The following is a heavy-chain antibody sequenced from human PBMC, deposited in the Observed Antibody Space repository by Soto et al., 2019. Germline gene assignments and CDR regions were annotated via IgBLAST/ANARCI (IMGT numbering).Heavy chain of an antibody. J-gene: IGHJ4*02. Sequence: QVQLQQWGAGLLKPSETLSLTCAVYGGSFSGYYWSWIRQPPGKGLEWIGENHHSGSTNDNPSLKSRVTIAVDTSKNQFSLKLSAVTAADTAVYYGASPSREASIVGATTGDYWGQGTLVHVSS. CDR3: ASPSREASIVGATTGDY. CDR2: NHHSGST. V-gene: IGHV4-34*01. CDR1: GGSFSGYY. D-gene: IGHD1-26*01.